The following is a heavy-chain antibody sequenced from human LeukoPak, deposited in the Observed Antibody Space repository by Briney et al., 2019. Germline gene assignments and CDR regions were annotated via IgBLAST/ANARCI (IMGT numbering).Heavy chain of an antibody. D-gene: IGHD5-18*01. J-gene: IGHJ4*02. CDR3: ARGLGYSYGNGDY. CDR2: ISGSGGST. Sequence: GGSLRLSCAASGFTFSSYAMSWVRQAPGKGLEWVSAISGSGGSTYYADSVEGRFTISRDNAKNSLYLQLNSLRAGDTAVYYCARGLGYSYGNGDYWGQGTLVTVSS. CDR1: GFTFSSYA. V-gene: IGHV3-23*01.